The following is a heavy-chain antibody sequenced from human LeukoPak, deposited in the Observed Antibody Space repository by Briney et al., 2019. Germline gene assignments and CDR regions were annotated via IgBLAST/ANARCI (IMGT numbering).Heavy chain of an antibody. CDR2: INPNSGDT. Sequence: ASVNVSCKSSVYTFTGYYIHWVRQAPGQGLEWMGWINPNSGDTNYAQKFQGRVTMTRDTSISTAYMELSRLRSDDPAVYYCARGGDSTNFDYWGQGTLVTVSS. CDR1: VYTFTGYY. J-gene: IGHJ4*02. CDR3: ARGGDSTNFDY. D-gene: IGHD4-11*01. V-gene: IGHV1-2*02.